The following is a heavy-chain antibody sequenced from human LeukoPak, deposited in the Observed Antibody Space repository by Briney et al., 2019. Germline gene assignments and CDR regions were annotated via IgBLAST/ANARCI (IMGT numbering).Heavy chain of an antibody. V-gene: IGHV4-38-2*01. CDR2: IYHSGST. CDR3: ARSWISGPIQESVVWFDP. J-gene: IGHJ5*02. CDR1: GYSISSGYY. D-gene: IGHD2-2*03. Sequence: SETLSLTCAASGYSISSGYYSCCIRQPRGRVLEWIGSIYHSGSTYYNPSLKSRVTISVDTSKNQFSLKLSSVTAADTAVYYCARSWISGPIQESVVWFDPWGQGTLVTVSS.